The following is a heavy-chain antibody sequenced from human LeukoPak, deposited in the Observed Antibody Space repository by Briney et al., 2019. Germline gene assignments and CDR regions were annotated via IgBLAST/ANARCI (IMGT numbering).Heavy chain of an antibody. D-gene: IGHD7-27*01. CDR2: ISAYNGNT. V-gene: IGHV1-18*01. Sequence: ASVKVSCKASGYTFTSYGISWVRQAPGQGLEWMGWISAYNGNTNYAQKLQGRVTMTTDTSTSTAYMELRSLRSDDTAVYYCARVPLGETGDGLLRGDYWGQGTLVTVSS. CDR3: ARVPLGETGDGLLRGDY. CDR1: GYTFTSYG. J-gene: IGHJ4*02.